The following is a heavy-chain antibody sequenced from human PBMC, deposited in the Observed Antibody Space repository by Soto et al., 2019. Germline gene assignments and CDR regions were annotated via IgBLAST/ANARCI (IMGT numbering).Heavy chain of an antibody. D-gene: IGHD3-3*01. CDR1: GGTFSSYA. CDR3: AGGFTDKYYDFWSGPRPYYYYGMDV. V-gene: IGHV1-69*13. Sequence: SVKVSCKASGGTFSSYAISWVRQAPGQGLEWMGGIIPIFGTANYAQKFQGRVTITADESTSTAYMELSSLRSEDTAVYYCAGGFTDKYYDFWSGPRPYYYYGMDVWGQGTTVTVSS. CDR2: IIPIFGTA. J-gene: IGHJ6*02.